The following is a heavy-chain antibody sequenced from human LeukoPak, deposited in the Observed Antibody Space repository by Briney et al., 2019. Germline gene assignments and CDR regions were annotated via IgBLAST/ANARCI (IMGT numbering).Heavy chain of an antibody. D-gene: IGHD3-22*01. V-gene: IGHV1-69*13. CDR3: ARDHSHFDYYDSSGYYYPHY. CDR1: GGTFSSYA. CDR2: IIPIFGTA. J-gene: IGHJ4*02. Sequence: ASVKVSCKASGGTFSSYAISWVRQAPGQGLEWMGGIIPIFGTANYAQKFQGRVTITADESTSTAYMELSSLRSEDTAVYYCARDHSHFDYYDSSGYYYPHYWGQGTLVTVSS.